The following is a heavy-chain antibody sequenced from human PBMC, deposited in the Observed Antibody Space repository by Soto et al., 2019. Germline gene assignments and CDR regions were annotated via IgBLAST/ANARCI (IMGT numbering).Heavy chain of an antibody. CDR1: GFTFSSYG. CDR3: AAYDFWSGYYPGYYYYGMDV. V-gene: IGHV3-33*01. D-gene: IGHD3-3*01. CDR2: IWYDGSNK. Sequence: GGSLRLSCAASGFTFSSYGMHWVRQAPGKGLEWVAVIWYDGSNKYYADSVKGRFTISRDNSKNTLYLQMNSLRAEDTAVYYCAAYDFWSGYYPGYYYYGMDVWGQGTTVTVSS. J-gene: IGHJ6*02.